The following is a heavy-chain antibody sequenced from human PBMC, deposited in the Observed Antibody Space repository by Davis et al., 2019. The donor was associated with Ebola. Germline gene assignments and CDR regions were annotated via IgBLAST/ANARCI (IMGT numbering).Heavy chain of an antibody. D-gene: IGHD5-24*01. Sequence: PGGSLRLSCAASGFPFSQAWLNWVRQAPGKGLEWVGRIKSKNDGETTDYAAPVRGRFTMLRDDSKNTLFLQMDSLKTEDTGIYFCVTMAAFWGQGTLVTVSS. J-gene: IGHJ4*02. CDR1: GFPFSQAW. CDR3: VTMAAF. CDR2: IKSKNDGETT. V-gene: IGHV3-15*07.